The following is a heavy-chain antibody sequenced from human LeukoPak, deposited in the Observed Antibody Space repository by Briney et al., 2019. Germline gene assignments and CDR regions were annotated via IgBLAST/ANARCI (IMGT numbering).Heavy chain of an antibody. CDR1: GYTFTSYG. V-gene: IGHV1-18*01. D-gene: IGHD3-22*01. J-gene: IGHJ4*02. Sequence: ASVKVSCKASGYTFTSYGISWVRQAPGQGLEWMGWISAYNGNTNYAQKLQGRVTMTTDTSTSTAYMELRSLRSDDTAVYYCARARFFGCTYDSSGYADYWGQGTLVTVSS. CDR3: ARARFFGCTYDSSGYADY. CDR2: ISAYNGNT.